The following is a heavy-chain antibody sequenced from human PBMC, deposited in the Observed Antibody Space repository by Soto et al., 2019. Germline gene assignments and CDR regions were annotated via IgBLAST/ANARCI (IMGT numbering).Heavy chain of an antibody. D-gene: IGHD3-22*01. CDR3: ARDGYYDSSGYSVY. J-gene: IGHJ4*02. CDR1: GGTFSSYA. CDR2: ILPIFGTA. V-gene: IGHV1-69*01. Sequence: QVQLVQSGAEVKKPGSSVKVSCKASGGTFSSYAISWVRQAPGQGLEWMGGILPIFGTANYAQKFQGRVTITADESTSTAYMELSSLRSEDTSVYDCARDGYYDSSGYSVYWGQGTLVTVSS.